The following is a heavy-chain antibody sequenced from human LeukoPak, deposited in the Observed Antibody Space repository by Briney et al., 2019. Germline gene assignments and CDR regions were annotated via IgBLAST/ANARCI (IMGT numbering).Heavy chain of an antibody. Sequence: GGSLRLSCAASGFTFSSYGMHWVRQAPGKGLEWVAVISYDGDNKYFADSVKGRFTISRDNSKNTLYLQMNSLRAEDTAVYYCAKDRLLLARGVIDAFDIWGQGTMVTVSS. V-gene: IGHV3-30*18. CDR1: GFTFSSYG. J-gene: IGHJ3*02. CDR3: AKDRLLLARGVIDAFDI. D-gene: IGHD3-10*01. CDR2: ISYDGDNK.